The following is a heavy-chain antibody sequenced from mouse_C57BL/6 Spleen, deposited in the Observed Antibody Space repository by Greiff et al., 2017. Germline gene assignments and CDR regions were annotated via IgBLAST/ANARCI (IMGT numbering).Heavy chain of an antibody. Sequence: VQLQQPGAELVMPGASVKLSCKASGYTFTSYWMHWVKQRPGQGLEWIGEIDPSDSYTNYNQKFKGKSTLTVDKSSSTAYMQLSRLTSEDSAVYYWARREYGSSRNYFDYWGQGTTLTVSS. CDR1: GYTFTSYW. CDR2: IDPSDSYT. V-gene: IGHV1-69*01. CDR3: ARREYGSSRNYFDY. D-gene: IGHD1-1*01. J-gene: IGHJ2*01.